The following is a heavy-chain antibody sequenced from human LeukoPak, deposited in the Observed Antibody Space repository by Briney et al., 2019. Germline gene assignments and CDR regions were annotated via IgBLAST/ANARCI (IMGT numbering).Heavy chain of an antibody. Sequence: GESLRLSCTASGFTFSNFWMGWVRQAPGKGPEWVSAISGSGGDTYYADSVKGRFTISRDNSKNTLYLQMNSLRAEDTAVYYCAKKGATTGDFDYWGQGTLVTVSP. CDR1: GFTFSNFW. J-gene: IGHJ4*02. D-gene: IGHD1-26*01. V-gene: IGHV3-23*01. CDR3: AKKGATTGDFDY. CDR2: ISGSGGDT.